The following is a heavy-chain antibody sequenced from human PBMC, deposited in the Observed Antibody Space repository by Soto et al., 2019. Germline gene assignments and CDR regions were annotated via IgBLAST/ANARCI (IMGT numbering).Heavy chain of an antibody. D-gene: IGHD1-20*01. CDR1: GGSVSSGSYY. V-gene: IGHV4-61*01. J-gene: IGHJ4*02. CDR2: IYYSETT. Sequence: QVQLQESGPGLVKPSETLSLTCTVSGGSVSSGSYYWSWIRQPPGKGLEWIGYIYYSETTNYNPSRKSRVTISVDTARNQFSLKLNSVTAADTAVYYCASYNWTDDGDYWGQGTLVTVSS. CDR3: ASYNWTDDGDY.